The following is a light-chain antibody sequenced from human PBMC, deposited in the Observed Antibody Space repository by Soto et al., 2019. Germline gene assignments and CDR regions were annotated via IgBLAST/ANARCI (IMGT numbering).Light chain of an antibody. CDR1: QSVSGW. CDR3: QQYNSYSWT. V-gene: IGKV1-5*03. J-gene: IGKJ1*01. Sequence: DIQMSQSPSTLSASVGGTVTVTCRASQSVSGWLAWYQQKPGEAPKLLIYKASSLESGVPSRFSGSGSGTEFTLTISSLQPDDFATYYCQQYNSYSWTFGQGTKVDIK. CDR2: KAS.